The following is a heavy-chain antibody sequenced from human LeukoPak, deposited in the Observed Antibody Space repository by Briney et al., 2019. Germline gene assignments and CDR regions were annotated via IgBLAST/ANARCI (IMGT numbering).Heavy chain of an antibody. CDR2: IYYTGGT. Sequence: SETLSLTCTGSGVPTTSYYWSWVRQSPGKALEWIGHIYYTGGTNYNPSLKSRVSISIDSSKNQFSLTLSSVTAADTAVYYCARLPRRYSTTWFFDYWGQGTLVTVSS. CDR1: GVPTTSYY. CDR3: ARLPRRYSTTWFFDY. D-gene: IGHD6-13*01. J-gene: IGHJ4*02. V-gene: IGHV4-59*01.